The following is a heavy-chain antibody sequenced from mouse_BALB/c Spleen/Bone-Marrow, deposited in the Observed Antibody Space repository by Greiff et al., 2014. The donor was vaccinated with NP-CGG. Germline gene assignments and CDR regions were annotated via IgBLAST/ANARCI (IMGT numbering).Heavy chain of an antibody. CDR1: GFSLTSYG. D-gene: IGHD1-2*01. V-gene: IGHV2-9*02. CDR2: IWAGGST. J-gene: IGHJ4*01. Sequence: VKLVESGPGLVAPSQSLSITCTVSGFSLTSYGVHWVRQPPGKGLEWLGVIWAGGSTNYNSALMSRLSISQDNSKSQVFLKMNSLQTDDTAMYYCARITTATGAMDYWGQGPSVPVSS. CDR3: ARITTATGAMDY.